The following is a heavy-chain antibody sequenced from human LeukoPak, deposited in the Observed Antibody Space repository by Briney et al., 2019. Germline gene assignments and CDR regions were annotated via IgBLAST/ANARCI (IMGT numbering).Heavy chain of an antibody. CDR2: ISSSSSTI. CDR1: GFTFSSFE. CDR3: ARESPQLSSFDY. J-gene: IGHJ4*02. Sequence: GGSLRLSCAASGFTFSSFEMNWVRQAPGKGLEWVSYISSSSSTIYYADSVKDRFTISRDNAKNSLYLQMNSPRAEDTAVYYCARESPQLSSFDYWGQGTLVTVSS. V-gene: IGHV3-48*03. D-gene: IGHD2-2*01.